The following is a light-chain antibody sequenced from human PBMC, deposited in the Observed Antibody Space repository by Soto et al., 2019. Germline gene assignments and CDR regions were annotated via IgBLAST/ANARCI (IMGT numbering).Light chain of an antibody. V-gene: IGKV1-12*01. J-gene: IGKJ1*01. CDR1: QGIRSW. CDR2: AAS. Sequence: DLQMTQSPSSVSASVGDRVTITCRASQGIRSWLAWYQQKPGKAPKLLIDAASSLQSGVPSRFSGSGSGTDFTLTISSLQPEDFATYYRQPANSFPWTFGQGTKVEIK. CDR3: QPANSFPWT.